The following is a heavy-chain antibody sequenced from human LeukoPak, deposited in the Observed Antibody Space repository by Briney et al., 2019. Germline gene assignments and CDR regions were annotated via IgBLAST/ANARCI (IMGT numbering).Heavy chain of an antibody. D-gene: IGHD5-24*01. J-gene: IGHJ4*02. V-gene: IGHV3-74*03. Sequence: GGSLRLSCAASGFTFSTYWMHWVRQAPGKGLVWVSRINTDGSDITYADSVKGRFTISRDNARSTLYLQMNSLRADDTAVYYCARDSPWLPDPYWGQGTLVTVSS. CDR2: INTDGSDI. CDR1: GFTFSTYW. CDR3: ARDSPWLPDPY.